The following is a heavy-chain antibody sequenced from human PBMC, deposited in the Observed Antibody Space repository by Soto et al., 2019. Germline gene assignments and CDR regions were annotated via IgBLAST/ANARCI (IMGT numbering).Heavy chain of an antibody. V-gene: IGHV2-5*02. CDR2: IYWDDDK. D-gene: IGHD6-13*01. J-gene: IGHJ5*02. CDR3: AHRVTAGPRPDNSWFDP. CDR1: GFSLSSSGVA. Sequence: QITLKESGPPLVKPTQTLTLTCTFSGFSLSSSGVAVGWIRQPPGKALEWLALIYWDDDKRYSPYLKSRRTIAKDTSNNQVVLTITYKDLVDTGTYYCAHRVTAGPRPDNSWFDPWGQGTLVTVSS.